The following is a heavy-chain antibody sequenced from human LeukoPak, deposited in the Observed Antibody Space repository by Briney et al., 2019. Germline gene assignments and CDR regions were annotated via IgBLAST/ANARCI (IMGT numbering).Heavy chain of an antibody. CDR3: ARDRRYYDFWSGYYPPICGMDV. D-gene: IGHD3-3*01. J-gene: IGHJ6*02. CDR2: MSPNSGDT. Sequence: ASVKVSCKASGYTFTSYDFNWVRQATGQRPEWMGWMSPNSGDTGYAQKFQDRVTMTRNTSISTAYMELRSLRSDDTAVYYCARDRRYYDFWSGYYPPICGMDVWGQGTTVTVSS. CDR1: GYTFTSYD. V-gene: IGHV1-8*01.